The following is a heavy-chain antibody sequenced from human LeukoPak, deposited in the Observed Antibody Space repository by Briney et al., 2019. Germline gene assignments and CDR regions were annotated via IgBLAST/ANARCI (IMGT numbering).Heavy chain of an antibody. CDR2: ISAYNGDT. D-gene: IGHD3-10*01. CDR1: GYTFNNNG. J-gene: IGHJ4*02. V-gene: IGHV1-18*01. CDR3: ARDGRFGELFDY. Sequence: ASVKVSCKASGYTFNNNGISWVRQAPGQGLEWMGWISAYNGDTNYAQKLQGRVTMTTDTCTSTAYMEVRSLRSADTAVYYCARDGRFGELFDYWGQGTLVTVSS.